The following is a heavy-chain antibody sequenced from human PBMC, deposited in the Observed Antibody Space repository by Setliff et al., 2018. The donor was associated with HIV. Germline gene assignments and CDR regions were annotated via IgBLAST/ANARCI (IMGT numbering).Heavy chain of an antibody. CDR1: GDSISSGGHY. D-gene: IGHD5-18*01. Sequence: SETLSLTCSVSGDSISSGGHYWSWIRQSPGKGLEWIGYIHYSGSPYFNPSLKSRVSISTDTSKNQFSLKLTSVTAADTAVYYCAIERSRGYTDSTRCDYWGQGTLVTVSS. CDR3: AIERSRGYTDSTRCDY. J-gene: IGHJ4*02. CDR2: IHYSGSP. V-gene: IGHV4-30-4*08.